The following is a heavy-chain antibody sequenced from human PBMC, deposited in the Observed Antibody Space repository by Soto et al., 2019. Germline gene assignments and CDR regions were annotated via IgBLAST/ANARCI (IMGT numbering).Heavy chain of an antibody. CDR2: INPNSGGT. CDR1: GYTFTGYY. D-gene: IGHD3-3*01. J-gene: IGHJ6*04. Sequence: ASVEVSCKASGYTFTGYYMHCVRQANGQGLEWMGWINPNSGGTNYAQKCQGWVTMTRDTSISTAYMELSRLISDDTAVYSCARAPTSPILGVVSYHYRMDPWGTGPTVTVPS. V-gene: IGHV1-2*04. CDR3: ARAPTSPILGVVSYHYRMDP.